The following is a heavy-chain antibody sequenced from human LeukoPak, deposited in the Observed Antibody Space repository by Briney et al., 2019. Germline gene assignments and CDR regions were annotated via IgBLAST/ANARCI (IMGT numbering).Heavy chain of an antibody. J-gene: IGHJ3*02. D-gene: IGHD3-22*01. CDR3: ARVQLFTTGAFDI. V-gene: IGHV1-2*02. Sequence: ASVKVSCKASGYTFTGYYMHWVRQAPGQGLEWMGWINPNSGGTNYAQKFQGRVTMTRDTSISTAYMELSRLRSEDTAVYYCARVQLFTTGAFDIWGQGTMVTVSS. CDR1: GYTFTGYY. CDR2: INPNSGGT.